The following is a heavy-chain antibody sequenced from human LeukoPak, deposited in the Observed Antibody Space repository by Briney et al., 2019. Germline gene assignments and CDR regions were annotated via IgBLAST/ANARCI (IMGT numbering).Heavy chain of an antibody. V-gene: IGHV1-8*01. D-gene: IGHD2-2*01. Sequence: ASVKVSCKASGYTFTSYDINWVRQATGQGLEWMGWMNPNSGNTGYAQKFQGRVTMTRNTSISTAYVELSSLRSEDTAVYYCARGLRRSSGPAAICCYYYGMDVWGQGTTVTVSS. CDR3: ARGLRRSSGPAAICCYYYGMDV. J-gene: IGHJ6*02. CDR1: GYTFTSYD. CDR2: MNPNSGNT.